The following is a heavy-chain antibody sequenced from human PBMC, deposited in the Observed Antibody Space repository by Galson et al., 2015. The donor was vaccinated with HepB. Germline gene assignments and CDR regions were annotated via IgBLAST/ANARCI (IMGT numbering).Heavy chain of an antibody. Sequence: TLSLTCTVSGGSISSYYWSWIRQPPGKGLEWIGYIYYSGTTKYNPSLKSRVTISVDTSKNQFSLKLSSVTAADTAVYYCARPTYDSSAYRGFDIWGQGTMVTVSS. CDR3: ARPTYDSSAYRGFDI. CDR1: GGSISSYY. V-gene: IGHV4-59*08. J-gene: IGHJ3*02. D-gene: IGHD3-22*01. CDR2: IYYSGTT.